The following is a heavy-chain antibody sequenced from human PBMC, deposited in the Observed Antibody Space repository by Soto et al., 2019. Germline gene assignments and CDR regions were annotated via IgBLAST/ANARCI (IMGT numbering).Heavy chain of an antibody. CDR3: AREVQLGSSCYYYGMDV. D-gene: IGHD6-6*01. V-gene: IGHV1-46*01. J-gene: IGHJ6*02. CDR2: INPSGGST. Sequence: GASVKVSCKASGYTFTSYYMHWVRQAPGQGLEWMGIINPSGGSTSYAQKFQGRVTMTRDTSTSTVYMELSSLRSEDTAVYYCAREVQLGSSCYYYGMDVWGQGTTVTVSS. CDR1: GYTFTSYY.